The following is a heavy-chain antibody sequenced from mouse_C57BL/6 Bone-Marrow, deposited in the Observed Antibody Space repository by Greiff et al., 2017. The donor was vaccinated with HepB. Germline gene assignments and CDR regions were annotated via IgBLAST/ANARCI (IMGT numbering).Heavy chain of an antibody. CDR2: IDPETGGT. D-gene: IGHD4-1*01. Sequence: VQLQQSGAELVRPGASVTLSCKASGYTFTDYEMHWVKQTPVHGLEWIGAIDPETGGTAYNQKFKGKAILTADKSSSTAYMELRSLTSEDSAVYYCTEGGTAYFDCWGPGTTLTVSS. CDR3: TEGGTAYFDC. V-gene: IGHV1-15*01. CDR1: GYTFTDYE. J-gene: IGHJ2*01.